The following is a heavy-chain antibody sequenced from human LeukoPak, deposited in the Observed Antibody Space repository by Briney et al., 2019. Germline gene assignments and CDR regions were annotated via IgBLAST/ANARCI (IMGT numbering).Heavy chain of an antibody. CDR1: GFTFSSYG. CDR3: AKDPKVKPYYFDY. J-gene: IGHJ4*02. V-gene: IGHV3-30*02. D-gene: IGHD3-22*01. CDR2: IRYDGSNK. Sequence: GGSLRLSCAAPGFTFSSYGMHWVRQAPGKGLEWVAFIRYDGSNKYYADSVKGRFTISRDNSKNTLYLQMNSLRAEDTAVYYCAKDPKVKPYYFDYWGQGTLVTVSS.